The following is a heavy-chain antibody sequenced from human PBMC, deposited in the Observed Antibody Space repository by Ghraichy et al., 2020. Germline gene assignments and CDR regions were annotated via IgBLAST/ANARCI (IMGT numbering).Heavy chain of an antibody. V-gene: IGHV4-34*01. CDR3: ARDGPRGSGYEFDY. CDR2: INHSGST. D-gene: IGHD3-22*01. J-gene: IGHJ4*02. Sequence: SETLSLTCAVYGGSFSGYYWSWIRQPPGKGLEWIGEINHSGSTNYNPSLKSRVTISVDTSKNQFSLKLSSVTAADTAVYYCARDGPRGSGYEFDYWGQGTLVTVSS. CDR1: GGSFSGYY.